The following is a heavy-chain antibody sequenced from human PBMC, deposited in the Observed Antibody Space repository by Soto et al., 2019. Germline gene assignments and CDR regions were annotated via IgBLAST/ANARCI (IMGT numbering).Heavy chain of an antibody. CDR1: GFTFSSYW. Sequence: GGSLRLSCAASGFTFSSYWMSWVRQAPGKGLEWVANIKQDGSEKYYVDSVKGRFTISRDNAKNSLYLQMNSLRAEDTAVYYCARDGIEYYYGSGSYSNDYWGQGTLVTVSS. CDR2: IKQDGSEK. J-gene: IGHJ4*02. CDR3: ARDGIEYYYGSGSYSNDY. D-gene: IGHD3-10*01. V-gene: IGHV3-7*01.